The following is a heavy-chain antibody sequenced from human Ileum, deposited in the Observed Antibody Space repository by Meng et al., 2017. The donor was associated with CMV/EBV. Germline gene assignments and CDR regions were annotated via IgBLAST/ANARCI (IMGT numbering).Heavy chain of an antibody. CDR2: FNHYGST. CDR1: GGSFSGNY. CDR3: ASGKSNLEY. V-gene: IGHV4-34*01. D-gene: IGHD4-11*01. Sequence: QVPLQEWGAGLLKPSETLSLTCAVYGGSFSGNYWSWIRQVPGKGLEWIGEFNHYGSTNYNPSLKSRVTISVDTSKNQFSLNLSSVTAADTAVYYCASGKSNLEYWGQGTLVTVSS. J-gene: IGHJ4*02.